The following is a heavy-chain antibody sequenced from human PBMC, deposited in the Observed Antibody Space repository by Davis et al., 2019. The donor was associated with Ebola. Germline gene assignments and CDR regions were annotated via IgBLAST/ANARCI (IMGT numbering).Heavy chain of an antibody. CDR3: ARGEYSSGEDY. CDR2: IYYSGST. Sequence: GSLRLSCTVSGGSVSSGSYYWSWIRQPPGKGLEWIGYIYYSGSTNYNPSLKSRVTISVDTSKNQFSLKLSSVTAADTAVYYCARGEYSSGEDYWGQGTLVTVSS. V-gene: IGHV4-61*01. J-gene: IGHJ4*02. CDR1: GGSVSSGSYY. D-gene: IGHD6-19*01.